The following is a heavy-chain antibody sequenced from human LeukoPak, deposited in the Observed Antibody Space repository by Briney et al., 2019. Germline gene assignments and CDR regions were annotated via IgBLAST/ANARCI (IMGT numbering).Heavy chain of an antibody. CDR1: DFTVRYNY. V-gene: IGHV3-66*01. Sequence: PGGPLLLSCAASDFTVRYNYMSWVRQAPGEGLEWVSIIYSGGNTYYADSVKGRFTISRDNSNNTLYLQMNSLRAEDTAVYYWAGRRYSGNYFDYWGHGTLVTVSS. D-gene: IGHD1-26*01. CDR2: IYSGGNT. CDR3: AGRRYSGNYFDY. J-gene: IGHJ4*01.